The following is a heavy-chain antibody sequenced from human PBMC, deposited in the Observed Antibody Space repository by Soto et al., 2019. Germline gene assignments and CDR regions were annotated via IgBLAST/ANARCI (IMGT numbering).Heavy chain of an antibody. CDR1: GGSVSSGSYY. CDR3: ARGEKCELLFDD. V-gene: IGHV4-61*01. Sequence: LSLTCTVSGGSVSSGSYYWSWIRQPPGKGLEWIGYIYYSGSTNYNPSLKSRVTISVDTSKDQFSLKLSSVTAAGTAVYYCARGEKCELLFDDWGQGTLVTVSS. D-gene: IGHD2-21*02. CDR2: IYYSGST. J-gene: IGHJ4*02.